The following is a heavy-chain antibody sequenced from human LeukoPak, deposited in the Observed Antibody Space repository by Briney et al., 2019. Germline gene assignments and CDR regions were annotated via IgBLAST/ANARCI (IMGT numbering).Heavy chain of an antibody. V-gene: IGHV3-66*01. CDR1: GFTVSSNY. Sequence: GGSLRLSCAASGFTVSSNYMNWVRQAPGKGLEWVSVIYSGGTTYYADSVKGRFTMSRDDSKNTLYLQMNSLRAEDTAVYYCATSIDSSGYFDFDYWGQGTLVTVSS. J-gene: IGHJ4*02. CDR2: IYSGGTT. D-gene: IGHD3-22*01. CDR3: ATSIDSSGYFDFDY.